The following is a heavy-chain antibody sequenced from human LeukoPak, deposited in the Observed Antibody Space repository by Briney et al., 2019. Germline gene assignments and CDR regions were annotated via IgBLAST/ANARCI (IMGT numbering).Heavy chain of an antibody. CDR3: ATDHCSTTSCYIGWFDP. D-gene: IGHD2-2*02. Sequence: FTFSRDNSKNTLYLQMNSLRAEDTAVYYCATDHCSTTSCYIGWFDPWGQGTLVTVSS. J-gene: IGHJ5*02. V-gene: IGHV3-23*01.